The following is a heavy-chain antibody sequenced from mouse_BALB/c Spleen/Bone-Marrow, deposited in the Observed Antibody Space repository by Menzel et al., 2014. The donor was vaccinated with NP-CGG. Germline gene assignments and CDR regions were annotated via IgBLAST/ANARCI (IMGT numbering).Heavy chain of an antibody. D-gene: IGHD2-4*01. CDR1: GFNIKDTY. J-gene: IGHJ4*01. Sequence: EVNVVESGAELVEPGASVKLSCTASGFNIKDTYMHWVKQRPEQGLEWIGRIDPANGNTKYDPKFQGKATITADTSSNTAYLQLSSLTPEDTAVYYCAGFGITKEEGYYYAMDYWGQGTSVTVSS. CDR2: IDPANGNT. V-gene: IGHV14-3*02. CDR3: AGFGITKEEGYYYAMDY.